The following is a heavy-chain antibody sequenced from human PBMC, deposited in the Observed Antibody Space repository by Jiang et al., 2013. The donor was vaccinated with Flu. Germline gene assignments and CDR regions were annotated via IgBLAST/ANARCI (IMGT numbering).Heavy chain of an antibody. CDR2: ISYSGST. CDR1: GGSISSSSYY. V-gene: IGHV4-39*07. Sequence: GSGLVKPSETLSLTCTVSGGSISSSSYYWGWIRQPPGKGLEWIGSISYSGSTYYSPSLSSLKSRVTISVDTSKNQFSLKLSSVTAADTAVYYCATYSSRISFDYWGQGTLVTVS. CDR3: ATYSSRISFDY. D-gene: IGHD6-13*01. J-gene: IGHJ4*02.